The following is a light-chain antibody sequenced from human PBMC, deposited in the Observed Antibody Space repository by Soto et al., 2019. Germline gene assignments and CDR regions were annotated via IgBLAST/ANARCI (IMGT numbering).Light chain of an antibody. J-gene: IGLJ3*02. CDR3: CSYAGSYTWV. Sequence: QSVLTQPPSASGTPGQRVSISCSGSSSNIGSNTVTWYQQLPGTAPKLLIYGQNQRPSGVPDRFSGSKSGTSASLAISGLQAEDEADYHCCSYAGSYTWVFGGGTKLTVL. V-gene: IGLV1-44*01. CDR2: GQN. CDR1: SSNIGSNT.